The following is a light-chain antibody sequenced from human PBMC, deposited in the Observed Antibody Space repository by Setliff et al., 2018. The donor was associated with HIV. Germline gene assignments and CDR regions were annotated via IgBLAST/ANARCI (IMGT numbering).Light chain of an antibody. J-gene: IGLJ1*01. CDR1: SSNIGTYNL. Sequence: QSALTQPASVSASPGQSITISCGGNSSNIGTYNLVSWYQQHPDKAPQLTIFEVNKRPSGVSDRFSGSKSGNTASLTISGLQAEDEADYYCSSYAGADTFDVFGNGTKVTVL. CDR2: EVN. V-gene: IGLV2-23*02. CDR3: SSYAGADTFDV.